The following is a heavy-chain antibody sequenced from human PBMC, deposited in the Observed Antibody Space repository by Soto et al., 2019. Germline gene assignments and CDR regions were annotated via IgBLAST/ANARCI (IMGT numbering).Heavy chain of an antibody. V-gene: IGHV1-69*13. CDR1: GGTFSSYA. CDR2: IIPIFGTA. Sequence: VKVSCKASGGTFSSYAISWVRQAPGQGLEWMGGIIPIFGTANYAQKFQGRVMITADESTSRAYMELSSLRSEDTAVYYCARAVTYHLNGFDPWGQGTMVTDSS. D-gene: IGHD2-2*01. CDR3: ARAVTYHLNGFDP. J-gene: IGHJ5*02.